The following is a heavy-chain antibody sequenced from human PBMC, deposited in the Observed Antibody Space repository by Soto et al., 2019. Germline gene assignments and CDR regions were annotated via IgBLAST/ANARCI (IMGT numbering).Heavy chain of an antibody. V-gene: IGHV1-8*01. J-gene: IGHJ6*03. Sequence: ASGKGSWKACGYTFTGYDINWGRQATGQRLEWMGWMNPNSGNTGYAQKFQGRVTMTRNTSISTAYMELSSLRSEDTAVYYCARFPGYYYYYYLDVWGKGTTVPVSS. CDR3: ARFPGYYYYYYLDV. CDR1: GYTFTGYD. CDR2: MNPNSGNT.